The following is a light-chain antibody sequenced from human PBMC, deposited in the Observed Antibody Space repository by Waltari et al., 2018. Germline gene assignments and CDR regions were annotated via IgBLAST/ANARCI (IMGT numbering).Light chain of an antibody. J-gene: IGKJ1*01. CDR3: MQATHWPLT. V-gene: IGKV2-30*02. CDR1: QDLVHSVGKTY. CDR2: KVS. Sequence: DVVLTQSPLSLPVTLGQPASISCTSSQDLVHSVGKTYLNWFQQRPGQSPRLLIYKVSSRDCGVRERFSGSGSGTVITLKLTSVEAEDVGTYYCMQATHWPLTFGRGTKVEIK.